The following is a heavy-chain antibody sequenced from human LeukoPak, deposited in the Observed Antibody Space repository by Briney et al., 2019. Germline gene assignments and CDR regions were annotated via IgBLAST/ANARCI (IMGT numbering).Heavy chain of an antibody. CDR2: ISAYNGNT. D-gene: IGHD3-22*01. Sequence: GASVKVSCKASGYTFTSYGISWVRQAPGQGLEWMGWISAYNGNTNYAQKLQGRATMTTDTSTSTAYMELRSLRSDDTAVYYCARVKEWLLLRLFDYWGQGTLVTVSS. V-gene: IGHV1-18*01. CDR3: ARVKEWLLLRLFDY. CDR1: GYTFTSYG. J-gene: IGHJ4*02.